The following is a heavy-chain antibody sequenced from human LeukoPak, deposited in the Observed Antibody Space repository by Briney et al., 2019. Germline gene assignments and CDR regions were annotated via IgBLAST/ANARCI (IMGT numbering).Heavy chain of an antibody. CDR2: IRPYKGKT. CDR3: ARVGLQLHYYYYMDV. CDR1: GYIFATYG. D-gene: IGHD5-24*01. V-gene: IGHV1-18*01. Sequence: ASVKVSCKASGYIFATYGVSWVRQAPGQGLEWMGWIRPYKGKTNYAQKLQGRVTMTTDTSTSTAHMELRSLRTDDTAVYYCARVGLQLHYYYYMDVWGKGTTVTVSS. J-gene: IGHJ6*03.